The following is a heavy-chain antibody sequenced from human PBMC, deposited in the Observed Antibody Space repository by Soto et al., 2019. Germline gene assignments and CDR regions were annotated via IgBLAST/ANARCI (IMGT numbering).Heavy chain of an antibody. Sequence: EVQLVESGGGLIQPGGSLRLSCAASGFTFNTYWMHWVRQAPGKGLVWVSRINSDGSSTTYADSVKGRFTISRDNAKNTLYLQMNSLRAEDTAVYYCATAPRSNDAFDIWGQGTMATVSS. D-gene: IGHD6-13*01. V-gene: IGHV3-74*01. J-gene: IGHJ3*02. CDR3: ATAPRSNDAFDI. CDR2: INSDGSST. CDR1: GFTFNTYW.